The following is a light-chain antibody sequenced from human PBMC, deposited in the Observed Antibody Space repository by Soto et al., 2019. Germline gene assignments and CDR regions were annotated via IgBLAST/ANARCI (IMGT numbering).Light chain of an antibody. CDR1: SGHSSYA. Sequence: QSVLTQSPSASASLGASVKLTCTLSSGHSSYAIAWHQQQPEKGPRYLMKLNSDGSHNKGDGIPDRFSGSSSGAERYLTISSLQAEDEADYYFQTWVTGIRVSGGGTKLTVL. CDR3: QTWVTGIRV. V-gene: IGLV4-69*01. J-gene: IGLJ2*01. CDR2: LNSDGSH.